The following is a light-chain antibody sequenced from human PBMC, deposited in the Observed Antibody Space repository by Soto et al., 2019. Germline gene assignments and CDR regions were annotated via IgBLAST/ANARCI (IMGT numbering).Light chain of an antibody. V-gene: IGLV2-8*01. Sequence: QSVLTQPPSASGSPGQSVAISCTGTTSDVGGYIHVSWYQHHPGKAPKLMIYEVNKRPSGVPDRFSGSKSGNTASLTVSGLQADDEADYYCTSYAGSNNPVVFGGGTKVTVL. CDR1: TSDVGGYIH. CDR2: EVN. CDR3: TSYAGSNNPVV. J-gene: IGLJ2*01.